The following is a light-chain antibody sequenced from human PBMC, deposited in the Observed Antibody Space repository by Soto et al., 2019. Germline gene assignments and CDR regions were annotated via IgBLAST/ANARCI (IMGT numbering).Light chain of an antibody. CDR3: TSYAGGNNV. Sequence: QSALTQPPSASGSPGQSVTISCTGTSSDVGGYNFVSWYQQYPGKVPKLMVDEVNKRPSGVPDRFSGSKSGNTASLTVSGLQAEDGADYYCTSYAGGNNVFGTGTKLTVL. CDR1: SSDVGGYNF. CDR2: EVN. J-gene: IGLJ1*01. V-gene: IGLV2-8*01.